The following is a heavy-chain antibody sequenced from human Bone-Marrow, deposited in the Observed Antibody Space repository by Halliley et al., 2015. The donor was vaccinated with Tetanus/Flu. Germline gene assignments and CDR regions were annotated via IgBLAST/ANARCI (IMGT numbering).Heavy chain of an antibody. CDR3: AREAYSYCGMDV. Sequence: TLSLTCTVSGGSIGNYYWTWIRQPPGKGLEWIGYIYYSGGTNYNRSLKSRVTISVDKSKNQFSVNLRSVTAADTAVYYCAREAYSYCGMDVWGQGTRVIVSS. CDR1: GGSIGNYY. J-gene: IGHJ6*02. V-gene: IGHV4-59*01. CDR2: IYYSGGT.